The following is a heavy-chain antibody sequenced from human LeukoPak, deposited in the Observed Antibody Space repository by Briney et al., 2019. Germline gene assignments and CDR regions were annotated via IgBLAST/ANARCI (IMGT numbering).Heavy chain of an antibody. J-gene: IGHJ4*02. Sequence: RASVNVSCKASGYTFTSYYMHWVRQAPGQGLEWMGIINPSGGSTSYAQKFQGRVTMTRDTSTSTVYMELSSLRSEDTAVYYCARVSYCGGDCYSFDYWGQGTLVTVSS. V-gene: IGHV1-46*01. D-gene: IGHD2-21*02. CDR2: INPSGGST. CDR1: GYTFTSYY. CDR3: ARVSYCGGDCYSFDY.